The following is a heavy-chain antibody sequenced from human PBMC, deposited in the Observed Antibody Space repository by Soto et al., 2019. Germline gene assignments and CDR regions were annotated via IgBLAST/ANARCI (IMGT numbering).Heavy chain of an antibody. J-gene: IGHJ4*02. CDR1: GFTFTSSA. D-gene: IGHD1-26*01. CDR3: AAYPLRFWGRGELLRQYYFDY. CDR2: IVVDSGNT. Sequence: SVKVSCKASGFTFTSSAVQWVRQARGQRLEWIGWIVVDSGNTNYAQKFQERVTITRDMSTSTAYMELGSLRSEDTAVYYCAAYPLRFWGRGELLRQYYFDYWGQGTLVTVSS. V-gene: IGHV1-58*01.